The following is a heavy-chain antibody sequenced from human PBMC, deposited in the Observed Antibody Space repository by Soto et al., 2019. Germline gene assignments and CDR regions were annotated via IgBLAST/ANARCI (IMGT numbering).Heavy chain of an antibody. CDR1: GFTSSSYS. CDR3: ARVQYYYDSSRVYYFDY. J-gene: IGHJ4*02. D-gene: IGHD3-22*01. Sequence: EVQLVESRGGLVKPGGSLRLSCAASGFTSSSYSMNWVRQAPGKGLEWVSSISSSSSYIYYADSVKGRFTISRDNAKNSLYLQMNSLRAEDTAVYYCARVQYYYDSSRVYYFDYWGQGTLVTVSS. V-gene: IGHV3-21*01. CDR2: ISSSSSYI.